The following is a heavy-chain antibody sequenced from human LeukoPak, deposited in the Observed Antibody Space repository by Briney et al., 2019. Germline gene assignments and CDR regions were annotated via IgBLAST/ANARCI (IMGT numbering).Heavy chain of an antibody. V-gene: IGHV4-59*11. CDR3: ARDLEYCSSTSCYEGAFDI. D-gene: IGHD2-2*01. CDR1: GGSISSHY. CDR2: IYYSGST. J-gene: IGHJ3*02. Sequence: SETLSLTRTVSGGSISSHYWSWIRQPPGKGLEWIGYIYYSGSTNYNPSLKSRVTISVDTSKNQFSLKLSSVTAADTAVYYCARDLEYCSSTSCYEGAFDIWGQGTMVTVSS.